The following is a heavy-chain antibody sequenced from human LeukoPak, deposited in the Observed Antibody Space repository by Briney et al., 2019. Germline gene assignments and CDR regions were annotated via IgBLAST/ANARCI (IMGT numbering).Heavy chain of an antibody. J-gene: IGHJ4*02. V-gene: IGHV4-34*01. D-gene: IGHD1-26*01. CDR3: ARASFGSYSHFDY. CDR2: INHSGST. Sequence: PSETLSLTCAVYGGSFSGYYWSWIRQPPGKGLEWIGEINHSGSTNYIPSLKSRVTVSLDTSKTQFSLKLSSVTAADTAVYYCARASFGSYSHFDYWGQGTLVTVSS. CDR1: GGSFSGYY.